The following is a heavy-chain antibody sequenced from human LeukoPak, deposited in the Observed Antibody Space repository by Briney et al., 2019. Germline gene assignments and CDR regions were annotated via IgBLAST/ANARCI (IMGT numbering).Heavy chain of an antibody. CDR2: ISGSGGST. CDR3: ASPGGLVVVAATDDAFDI. CDR1: GFTFSSYA. V-gene: IGHV3-23*01. Sequence: PGGSLRLSCAASGFTFSSYAMSWVRQAPGKGLEWVSAISGSGGSTYYADSVKGRFTISRDNPKNPLYLQMNSLRAEDTAVYYCASPGGLVVVAATDDAFDIWGQGTMVTVSS. J-gene: IGHJ3*02. D-gene: IGHD2-15*01.